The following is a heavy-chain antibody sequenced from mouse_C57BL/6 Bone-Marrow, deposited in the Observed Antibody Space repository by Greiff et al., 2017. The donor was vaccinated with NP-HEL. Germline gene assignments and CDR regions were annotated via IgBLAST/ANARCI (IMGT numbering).Heavy chain of an antibody. J-gene: IGHJ3*01. CDR1: GFNITDYY. V-gene: IGHV14-2*01. CDR3: ARRDGPAWFAY. D-gene: IGHD2-3*01. CDR2: IDPEDGET. Sequence: EVQVVESGAELVKPGASVKLSCTASGFNITDYYMHWVKQRTDQGLEWIGRIDPEDGETKYAPKFQGKATITADTSSNTAYLQLSSLTSEDTAVYYCARRDGPAWFAYWGQGTLVTVSA.